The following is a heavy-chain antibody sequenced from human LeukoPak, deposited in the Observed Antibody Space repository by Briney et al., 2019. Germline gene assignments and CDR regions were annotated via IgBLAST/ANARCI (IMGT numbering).Heavy chain of an antibody. CDR2: IYSGGST. CDR3: ARNRLMVYATYYFDY. CDR1: VFTVSKNY. Sequence: GWSVRLSCAACVFTVSKNYMSWVRQAPGRGLEWVAVIYSGGSTYYADSVKGRFTISRHNSKNTLYLQMNSLRADDTAVYYCARNRLMVYATYYFDYWGQGTLVTVSS. V-gene: IGHV3-66*02. D-gene: IGHD2-8*01. J-gene: IGHJ4*02.